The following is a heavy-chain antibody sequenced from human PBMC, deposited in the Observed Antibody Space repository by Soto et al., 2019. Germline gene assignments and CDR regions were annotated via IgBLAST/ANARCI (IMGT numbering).Heavy chain of an antibody. CDR2: IIPFFGTP. J-gene: IGHJ4*02. D-gene: IGHD2-21*02. CDR3: AREVVTETTLGYFDY. V-gene: IGHV1-69*01. CDR1: GGTFGNDA. Sequence: QVHLVQSGAEVKKSGSSVRVSCTASGGTFGNDAISWVRQAPGQGLEWLGRIIPFFGTPDYSQSFQGRLTITADESTGTAYMDLRSLRSDDTAVYYCAREVVTETTLGYFDYWGQGTLVTVSS.